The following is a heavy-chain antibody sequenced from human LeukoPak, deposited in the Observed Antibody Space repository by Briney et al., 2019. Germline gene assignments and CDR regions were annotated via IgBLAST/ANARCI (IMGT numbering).Heavy chain of an antibody. D-gene: IGHD3-16*01. Sequence: SETLSLTCAVYGGSFSGYYWSWIRQPPGKGLEWIGEINHSGSTNYNPSLKSRVTISVDTSKNQFSLKLSSVTAADTAVYYCARFPFLARGPWYFDLWGRGTLVTVSS. CDR2: INHSGST. CDR3: ARFPFLARGPWYFDL. J-gene: IGHJ2*01. V-gene: IGHV4-34*01. CDR1: GGSFSGYY.